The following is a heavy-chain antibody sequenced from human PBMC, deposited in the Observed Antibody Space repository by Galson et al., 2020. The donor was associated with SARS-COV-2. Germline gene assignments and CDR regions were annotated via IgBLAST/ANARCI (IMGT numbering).Heavy chain of an antibody. J-gene: IGHJ4*02. D-gene: IGHD1-26*01. CDR2: ISYDGSNK. CDR1: GFTFSSYA. CDR3: ARPYSGSYMSYFDY. V-gene: IGHV3-30*04. Sequence: QAGGSLRLSCAASGFTFSSYAMHWVRQAPGKGLEWVAVISYDGSNKYYADSVKGRFTISRDNSKNTLYLQMNSLRAEDTAVYYCARPYSGSYMSYFDYWGQGTLVTVSS.